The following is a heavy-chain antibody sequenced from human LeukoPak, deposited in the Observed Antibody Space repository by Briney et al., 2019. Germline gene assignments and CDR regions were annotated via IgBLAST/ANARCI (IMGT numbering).Heavy chain of an antibody. D-gene: IGHD3-10*01. CDR1: GLTFSSYA. CDR3: AKVQTYYYGSGALNWFDP. Sequence: GGSLRLSCAASGLTFSSYAMSWVRQAPGKGLEWVSAISGSGGSTYYADSVKGRFTISRDNSKNTLYLQMNSLRAEDTAVYYCAKVQTYYYGSGALNWFDPWGQGTLVTVSS. J-gene: IGHJ5*02. CDR2: ISGSGGST. V-gene: IGHV3-23*01.